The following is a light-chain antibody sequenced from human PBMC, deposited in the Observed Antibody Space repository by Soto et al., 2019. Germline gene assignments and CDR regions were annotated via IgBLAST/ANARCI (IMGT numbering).Light chain of an antibody. CDR2: GAS. J-gene: IGKJ1*01. V-gene: IGKV3-20*01. CDR3: QHFVNSLTWT. Sequence: EIVLTQSPGTVSLCPWERATLSCSTIQSVSSTYLIWYQQKPGQAPRLLIYGASSRATGVPDRFSGGGSGTDFTLPISRLEPEDFAVYYCQHFVNSLTWTFGQGTKVDIK. CDR1: QSVSSTY.